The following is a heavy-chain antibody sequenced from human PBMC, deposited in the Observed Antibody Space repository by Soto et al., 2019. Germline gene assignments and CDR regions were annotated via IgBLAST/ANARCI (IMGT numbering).Heavy chain of an antibody. CDR2: IIPIFGTA. Sequence: QVQLVQSGAEVKKPGSSVKVSCKASGGTFSSYAISWVRQAPGQGLEWMGGIIPIFGTANYAQKFQSRVTITADESTSTAYMELSSLRSEDTAVYYCARGTEMATIRAQNFDYWGQGTLVTVSS. J-gene: IGHJ4*02. CDR3: ARGTEMATIRAQNFDY. D-gene: IGHD5-12*01. CDR1: GGTFSSYA. V-gene: IGHV1-69*01.